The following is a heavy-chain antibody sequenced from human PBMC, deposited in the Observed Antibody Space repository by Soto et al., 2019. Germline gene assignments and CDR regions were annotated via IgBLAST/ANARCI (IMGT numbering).Heavy chain of an antibody. CDR3: AREESYYGSGFGY. CDR1: GGSITTSSW. Sequence: SETLSLTCAVSGGSITTSSWLNWFLQSPVKGLDLIGGIYHIGSTSYNPSLKSRVTISLDNSKNHFSLKLTSLTAADTAVYYCAREESYYGSGFGYWGHGTLVTVSS. V-gene: IGHV4-4*02. J-gene: IGHJ4*01. CDR2: IYHIGST. D-gene: IGHD3-10*01.